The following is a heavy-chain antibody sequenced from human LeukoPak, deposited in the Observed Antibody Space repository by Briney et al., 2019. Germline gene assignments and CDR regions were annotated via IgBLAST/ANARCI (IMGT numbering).Heavy chain of an antibody. CDR2: IYPGDSDT. V-gene: IGHV5-51*01. D-gene: IGHD6-19*01. CDR3: ASSIAVAGTAYDY. J-gene: IGHJ4*02. Sequence: GESLKISCKGSGYIFTSYWIGWVRQMPGKGLEWMGIIYPGDSDTRYSPSFQGQVTISADKSISTAYLQRSSLKASDTAMYYCASSIAVAGTAYDYWGQGTLVTVSS. CDR1: GYIFTSYW.